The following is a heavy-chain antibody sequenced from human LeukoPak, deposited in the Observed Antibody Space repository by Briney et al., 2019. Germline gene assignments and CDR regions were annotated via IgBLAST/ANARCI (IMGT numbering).Heavy chain of an antibody. CDR3: ARNRWLDY. V-gene: IGHV1-46*01. Sequence: GASVKVSCRASGYTFTNFYIHWVRQAPGQGLDWMGVINPSGGSTTYAQNFQGRVTMTTDTSTSPVYMELSSLRSEDTAVYYCARNRWLDYLGQGTLVTVSS. D-gene: IGHD5-24*01. CDR1: GYTFTNFY. CDR2: INPSGGST. J-gene: IGHJ4*02.